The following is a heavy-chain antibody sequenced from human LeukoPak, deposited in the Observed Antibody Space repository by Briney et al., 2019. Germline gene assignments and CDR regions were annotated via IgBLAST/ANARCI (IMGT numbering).Heavy chain of an antibody. D-gene: IGHD6-19*01. CDR2: ISAYNGNT. V-gene: IGHV1-18*01. Sequence: GASEKVSCKASGYTLTSYGISWVRQAPGQGLEWMGWISAYNGNTNYAQKLQGRVTMTTDTSTSTGYMELRSLRSDDTAVYYCARDLPGIAVAGKGFDYWGQGALVTVSS. CDR3: ARDLPGIAVAGKGFDY. CDR1: GYTLTSYG. J-gene: IGHJ4*02.